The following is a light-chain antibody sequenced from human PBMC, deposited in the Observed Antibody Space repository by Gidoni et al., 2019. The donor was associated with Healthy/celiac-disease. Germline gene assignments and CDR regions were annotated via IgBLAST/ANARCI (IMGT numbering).Light chain of an antibody. V-gene: IGLV3-25*03. Sequence: SYALTPPPPVSLSPGQTARITCSGDALPKQYAYWYQQKPGQAPVLVIYKDSERPSGIPERFSGSSSGTTVTLTISGVQAEDEADYYCQSADSSGTYLYVFGTGTKVTVL. CDR3: QSADSSGTYLYV. CDR1: ALPKQY. CDR2: KDS. J-gene: IGLJ1*01.